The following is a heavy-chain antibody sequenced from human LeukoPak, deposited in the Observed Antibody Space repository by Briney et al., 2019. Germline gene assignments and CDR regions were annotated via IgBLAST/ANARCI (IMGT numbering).Heavy chain of an antibody. J-gene: IGHJ4*02. V-gene: IGHV4-59*01. CDR1: GGSISSYY. CDR2: IYYSGST. Sequence: SETLSLTCTVSGGSISSYYWSWIRQPPGKGLEWIGYIYYSGSTNYNPSLKSRVTTSVDTSKNQFSLKLSSVTAADTAVYYCARDEYCSGGSCYYYWGQGTLVTVSS. D-gene: IGHD2-15*01. CDR3: ARDEYCSGGSCYYY.